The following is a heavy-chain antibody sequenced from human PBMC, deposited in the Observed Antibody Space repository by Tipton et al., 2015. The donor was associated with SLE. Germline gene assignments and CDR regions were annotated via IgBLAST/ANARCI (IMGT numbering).Heavy chain of an antibody. CDR3: ASARFLEWLLT. CDR2: INHSGST. J-gene: IGHJ5*02. D-gene: IGHD3-3*01. Sequence: TLSLTCAVYGGSFSGYYWSWIRQPPGKGLEWIGEINHSGSTNYNPSLKSRVTISVDTSKNQFPLKLSSVTAADTAVYYCASARFLEWLLTWGQGTLVTVSS. CDR1: GGSFSGYY. V-gene: IGHV4-34*01.